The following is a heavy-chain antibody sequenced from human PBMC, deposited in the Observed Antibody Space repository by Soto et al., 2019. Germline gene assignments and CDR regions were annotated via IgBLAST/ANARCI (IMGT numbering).Heavy chain of an antibody. CDR3: AREIPEAPFDY. Sequence: KPSETLSLTCTVSGGSISSGDYYWSWIRQPPGKGLEWIGYTYYSGSTYYNPSLKSRVTISVDTSKNQFSLKLSSVTAADTAVYYCAREIPEAPFDYWGQGTLVTVSS. CDR2: TYYSGST. V-gene: IGHV4-30-4*01. D-gene: IGHD2-21*01. CDR1: GGSISSGDYY. J-gene: IGHJ4*02.